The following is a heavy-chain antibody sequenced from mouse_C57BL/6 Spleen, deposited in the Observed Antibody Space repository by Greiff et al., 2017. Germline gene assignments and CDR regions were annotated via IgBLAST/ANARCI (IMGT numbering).Heavy chain of an antibody. D-gene: IGHD1-1*01. CDR3: ARGGEWTTVVATDWYFDV. V-gene: IGHV1-54*01. Sequence: QVQLQQSGAELVRPGTSVKVSCKASGYAFTNYLIEWVKQRPGQGLEWIGVINPGSGGTNYNEKFKGKATLTADKSSSTAYMQLSSLTSEDSAVYFCARGGEWTTVVATDWYFDVWGTGTTVTVSS. CDR1: GYAFTNYL. J-gene: IGHJ1*03. CDR2: INPGSGGT.